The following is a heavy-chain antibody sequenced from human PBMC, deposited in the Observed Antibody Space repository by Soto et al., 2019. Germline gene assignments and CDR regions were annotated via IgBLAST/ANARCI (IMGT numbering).Heavy chain of an antibody. CDR3: AKDWPHSNSWYGAFGY. D-gene: IGHD6-13*01. CDR2: ISYDGSNK. CDR1: GLTFSSYG. J-gene: IGHJ4*02. Sequence: QVQLVESGGGVVQPGRSLRLSCAASGLTFSSYGMHWVRQAPGKGLEWVAVISYDGSNKYYADSVKGRFTISRGNSKNTLYLQMNSLRAEDTAVYYCAKDWPHSNSWYGAFGYWGQGTLVTVSS. V-gene: IGHV3-30*18.